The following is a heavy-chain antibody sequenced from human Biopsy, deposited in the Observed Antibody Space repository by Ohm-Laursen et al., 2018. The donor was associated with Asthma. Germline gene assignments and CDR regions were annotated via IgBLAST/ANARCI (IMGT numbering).Heavy chain of an antibody. J-gene: IGHJ4*02. D-gene: IGHD5-18*01. CDR1: GFTFSSYW. V-gene: IGHV3-74*03. CDR2: INSDGTAA. CDR3: TASFAY. Sequence: SLRLSCAAPGFTFSSYWMHWVRQVPGQGLVWVSHINSDGTAATYEDSVKGRFTVSRDNAKNTLYLQMNSLRAEDTAVYFCTASFAYWGQGSLVTVSS.